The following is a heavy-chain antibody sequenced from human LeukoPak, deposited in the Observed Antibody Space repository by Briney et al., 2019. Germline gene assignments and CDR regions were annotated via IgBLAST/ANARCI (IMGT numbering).Heavy chain of an antibody. CDR3: ATRAPIVATITTAY. D-gene: IGHD5-12*01. V-gene: IGHV3-23*01. Sequence: GGSLRLSCAASGFTFSSYSMNWVRQAPGKGLEWVSAISGSGGSTYYADSVKGRFTISRDNSKNTLYLQMNSLRAEDTAVYYCATRAPIVATITTAYWGQGTLVTVSS. J-gene: IGHJ4*02. CDR1: GFTFSSYS. CDR2: ISGSGGST.